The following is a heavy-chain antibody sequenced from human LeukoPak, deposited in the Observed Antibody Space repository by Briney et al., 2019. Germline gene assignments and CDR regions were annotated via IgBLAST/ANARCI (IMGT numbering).Heavy chain of an antibody. V-gene: IGHV3-66*04. CDR1: GFTVSSNY. CDR2: IYSGGST. J-gene: IGHJ6*02. Sequence: GGSLRLSCAASGFTVSSNYMSWVRQAPGKGLEWVSVIYSGGSTYYADSVKGRFTISRDNSKNTLYLQMNSLRAEDTAVYYCARQFPNYYYYYGMDVWGQGTTVTVSS. CDR3: ARQFPNYYYYYGMDV.